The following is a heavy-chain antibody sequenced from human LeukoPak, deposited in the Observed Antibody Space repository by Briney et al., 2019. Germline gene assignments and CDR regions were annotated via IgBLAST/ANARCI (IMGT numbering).Heavy chain of an antibody. Sequence: SETLSLTCTVSGGSISSGGYYWSWIRQPPGKGLEWIGYIYHSGSTYYNPSLKSRVTISVDRSKNQFSLKLSSVTAADTAVYCCARAHYYGSGSYCWFDPWGQGTLVTVSS. CDR2: IYHSGST. CDR3: ARAHYYGSGSYCWFDP. J-gene: IGHJ5*02. CDR1: GGSISSGGYY. V-gene: IGHV4-30-2*01. D-gene: IGHD3-10*01.